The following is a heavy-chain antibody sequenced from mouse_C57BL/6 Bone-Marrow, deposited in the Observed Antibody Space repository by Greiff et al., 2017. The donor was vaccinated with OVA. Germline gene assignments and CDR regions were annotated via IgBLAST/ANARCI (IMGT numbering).Heavy chain of an antibody. D-gene: IGHD4-1*01. CDR2: IDPSDSYT. V-gene: IGHV1-69*01. CDR1: GYTFTSYW. J-gene: IGHJ2*01. Sequence: QVQLQQPGAELVMPGASVKLSCKASGYTFTSYWMHWVKQRPGQVLEWIGEIDPSDSYTNYNQKFKGKSTLTVDKSSSTAYMQLSSLTSEDSAVYYCARRTGFDYWGQGTTLTVSS. CDR3: ARRTGFDY.